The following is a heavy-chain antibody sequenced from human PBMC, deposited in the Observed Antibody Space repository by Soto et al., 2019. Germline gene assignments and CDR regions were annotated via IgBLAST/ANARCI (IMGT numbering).Heavy chain of an antibody. D-gene: IGHD3-3*01. V-gene: IGHV3-23*01. Sequence: GGSQRLSCAASGFTFSSYAMSWVRQAPGQGLEWASAISGSGGSTSYADSVKGRFTISRDNSKNTLYLQMNSLRAEDTAVYYCAKGHYDFWSGYLNWFDPWGQGTLVTVSS. J-gene: IGHJ5*02. CDR3: AKGHYDFWSGYLNWFDP. CDR1: GFTFSSYA. CDR2: ISGSGGST.